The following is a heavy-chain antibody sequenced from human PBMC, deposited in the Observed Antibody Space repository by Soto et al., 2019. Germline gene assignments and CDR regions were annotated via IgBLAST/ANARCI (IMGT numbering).Heavy chain of an antibody. D-gene: IGHD5-12*01. J-gene: IGHJ4*02. V-gene: IGHV3-23*01. Sequence: EVQLLESGGGLVQPGGSLRLSCVASGFTFSSYAMSWVRQAPGKGLEWISGIVGSGDITYHADSVKGRFTISRDNSKNTVYLQMSSLRVEDTAVYYCAKESSGSHWGQGTLVTVSS. CDR2: IVGSGDIT. CDR1: GFTFSSYA. CDR3: AKESSGSH.